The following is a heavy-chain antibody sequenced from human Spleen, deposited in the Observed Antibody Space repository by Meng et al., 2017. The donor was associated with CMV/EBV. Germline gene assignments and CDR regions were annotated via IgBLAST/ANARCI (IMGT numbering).Heavy chain of an antibody. J-gene: IGHJ4*02. V-gene: IGHV3-53*01. CDR1: GFTFSSYA. Sequence: GESLKISCAASGFTFSSYAMHWVRQAPGKGLKWVSVIYSGGGTHYADSVKGRFTISRDNSKNTVYLQMNNLRAEDTAVYYCARSRIAISGPIGLFDYWGQGTLVTVSS. CDR2: IYSGGGT. D-gene: IGHD6-13*01. CDR3: ARSRIAISGPIGLFDY.